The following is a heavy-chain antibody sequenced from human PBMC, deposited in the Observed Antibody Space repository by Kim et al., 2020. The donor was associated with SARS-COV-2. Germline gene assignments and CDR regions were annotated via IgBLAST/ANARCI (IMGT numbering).Heavy chain of an antibody. J-gene: IGHJ6*02. CDR3: ARGASGSWYSPFSYFYYGLDV. CDR1: GGSIRSSSYS. V-gene: IGHV4-39*07. D-gene: IGHD6-13*01. Sequence: SETLSLTCTVSGGSIRSSSYSWGWIRQPPGKGLEWLGTIFYSGSSYYNPSLKSRVTMSVDTSKNQFSLRLNSVTAADTAVYYCARGASGSWYSPFSYFYYGLDVWGRGTTVTVSS. CDR2: IFYSGSS.